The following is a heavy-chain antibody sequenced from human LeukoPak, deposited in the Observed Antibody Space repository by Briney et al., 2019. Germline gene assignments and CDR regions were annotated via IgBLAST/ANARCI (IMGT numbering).Heavy chain of an antibody. CDR2: ISAYNGNT. V-gene: IGHV1-18*01. CDR3: ARDRVMTTVTTFQYYFDY. CDR1: GYTFTSYG. Sequence: ASVKVSCKASGYTFTSYGISWVRQAPGQGLEWMGWISAYNGNTNYAQKLQGRVTMTTDTSTSTAYMELRSLRSDDTAVYYCARDRVMTTVTTFQYYFDYWGQGTLVTVSS. D-gene: IGHD4-4*01. J-gene: IGHJ4*02.